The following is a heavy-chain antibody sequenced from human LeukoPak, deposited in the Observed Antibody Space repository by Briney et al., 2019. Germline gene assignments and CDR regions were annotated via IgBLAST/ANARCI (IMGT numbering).Heavy chain of an antibody. CDR2: IIPILGIA. CDR1: GGTFSSYA. V-gene: IGHV1-69*04. J-gene: IGHJ4*02. D-gene: IGHD3-3*01. Sequence: SVKVSCKASGGTFSSYAISWVRQAPAQGLEWMGRIIPILGIANYAQKFQGRVTITADKSTSTAYMELSSLRSEDTAVYYCARWGEAKGLLEYWGQGTLVTVSS. CDR3: ARWGEAKGLLEY.